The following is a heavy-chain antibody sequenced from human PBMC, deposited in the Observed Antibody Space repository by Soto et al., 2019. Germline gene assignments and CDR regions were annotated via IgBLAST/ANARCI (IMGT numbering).Heavy chain of an antibody. V-gene: IGHV1-18*01. D-gene: IGHD3-10*01. CDR3: ARENSYGLGGAFDI. CDR1: GYTFTSCG. CDR2: ISAYHGNT. Sequence: ASVKVSCKASGYTFTSCGISWGRQAPGQGLEWMGWISAYHGNTNYAQKLQVRVTMTTDTSTSTAYMELRSLRSDDTAVYYCARENSYGLGGAFDIWGQGTMVTVSS. J-gene: IGHJ3*02.